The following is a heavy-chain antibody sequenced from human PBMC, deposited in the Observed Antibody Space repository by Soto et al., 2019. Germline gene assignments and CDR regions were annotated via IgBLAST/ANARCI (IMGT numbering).Heavy chain of an antibody. V-gene: IGHV1-8*01. J-gene: IGHJ6*02. D-gene: IGHD2-2*01. CDR3: ARGQYQPLFVYDYYYYGMDV. CDR2: MNPNSGNT. Sequence: ASVKVSCKASGYTFTSYDINWVRQATGQGLEWMGWMNPNSGNTGYAQKFQGRVTMTRNTSISTAYMELSSLRSEDTAVYYCARGQYQPLFVYDYYYYGMDVWGQGTTVTVSS. CDR1: GYTFTSYD.